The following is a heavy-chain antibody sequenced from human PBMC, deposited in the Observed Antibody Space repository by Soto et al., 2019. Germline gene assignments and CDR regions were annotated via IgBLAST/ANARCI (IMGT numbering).Heavy chain of an antibody. CDR2: ISSTTNYI. Sequence: GGSLRLSCAASGFAFTRYSMNWVRQAPGKGLEWVSSISSTTNYIYYGDSMKGRFTISRDNGKNSLYLEMHSLRAEDTAVYYCARESEDLTSNFDYWGQGTLVTVSS. CDR3: ARESEDLTSNFDY. J-gene: IGHJ4*02. CDR1: GFAFTRYS. V-gene: IGHV3-21*06.